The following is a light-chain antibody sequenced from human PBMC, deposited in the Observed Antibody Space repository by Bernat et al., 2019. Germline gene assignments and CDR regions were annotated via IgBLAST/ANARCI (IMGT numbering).Light chain of an antibody. Sequence: PGERATLSCSASQGVSTYFAWYQQKPGQAPRLLIYGSSNRATGVPDRFSGTGSGTDFTLTISSLETEDVGAYHCYVHESGWTFGQGTKVESK. CDR3: YVHESGWT. J-gene: IGKJ1*01. CDR2: GSS. CDR1: QGVSTY. V-gene: IGKV3D-11*01.